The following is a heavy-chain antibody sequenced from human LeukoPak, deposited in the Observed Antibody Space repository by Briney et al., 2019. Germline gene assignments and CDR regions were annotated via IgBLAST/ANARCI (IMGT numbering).Heavy chain of an antibody. V-gene: IGHV3-23*01. CDR1: GFTFSSYA. CDR2: ISGSGGDT. Sequence: KTGGSLRLSCGASGFTFSSYAMSWVRQAPGKGLEWVSTISGSGGDTYYADSVKGRFTISRDNSKTTLYLQMNSLRAEATAVYYCAKTDSFGVSYYYMDVWGKGTTVTVSS. D-gene: IGHD3-3*01. J-gene: IGHJ6*03. CDR3: AKTDSFGVSYYYMDV.